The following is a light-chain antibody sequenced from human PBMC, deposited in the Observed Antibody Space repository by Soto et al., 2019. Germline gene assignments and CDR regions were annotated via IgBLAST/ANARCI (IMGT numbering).Light chain of an antibody. CDR1: QIVSSY. Sequence: IVLQQSPATLFVSPGERTTLSCRASQIVSSYLAWYQQKPGQPPRLLIYDASNRATGIPARYSGSGSATDFTPTISSLQPQDFAVYYCHQRSNWPPITLGQGTRLEIK. V-gene: IGKV3-11*01. J-gene: IGKJ5*01. CDR2: DAS. CDR3: HQRSNWPPIT.